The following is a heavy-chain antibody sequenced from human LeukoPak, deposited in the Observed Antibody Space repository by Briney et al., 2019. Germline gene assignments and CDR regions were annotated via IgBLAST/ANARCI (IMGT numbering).Heavy chain of an antibody. CDR1: GYSFTASY. D-gene: IGHD1-26*01. J-gene: IGHJ4*02. Sequence: ASVKVSCKASGYSFTASYTHWVRQAPGQGLEWLGWINPSSGGTKYAPIFPGRVTLTRDTSINTAYMELTSLRSVDTAMYYCAKEFPSGATGDLDYWGQGTLVTVSS. CDR2: INPSSGGT. CDR3: AKEFPSGATGDLDY. V-gene: IGHV1-2*02.